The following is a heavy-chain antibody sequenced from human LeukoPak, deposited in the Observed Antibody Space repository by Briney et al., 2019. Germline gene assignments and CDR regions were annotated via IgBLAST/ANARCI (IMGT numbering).Heavy chain of an antibody. Sequence: GGSLRLSCAASGFTFSSYAMNWVRQAPGKGLEWVSAISGGGDSTYYADSVRGRFTISRDNSKNTLYLQMNSLRAEDTAVYYCAKKSVPNTPPTFDYWGQGTLVTVSS. D-gene: IGHD2-2*02. CDR2: ISGGGDST. J-gene: IGHJ4*02. CDR1: GFTFSSYA. V-gene: IGHV3-23*01. CDR3: AKKSVPNTPPTFDY.